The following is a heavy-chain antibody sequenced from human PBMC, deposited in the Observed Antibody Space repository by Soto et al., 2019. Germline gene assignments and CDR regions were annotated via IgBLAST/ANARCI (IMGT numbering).Heavy chain of an antibody. D-gene: IGHD3-22*01. CDR3: ARFGYSTNIGIDY. V-gene: IGHV4-31*03. Sequence: QVQVQESGPGLVKPSQTLSLTCTVSGGSISSGGYYWSWIRQHPGKGLEWIGYIYYSGSTYYNPSLKSRVTISVDTSKNQFSLKLSSVTAADTAVYYCARFGYSTNIGIDYWGQGTLVTVSS. CDR1: GGSISSGGYY. CDR2: IYYSGST. J-gene: IGHJ4*02.